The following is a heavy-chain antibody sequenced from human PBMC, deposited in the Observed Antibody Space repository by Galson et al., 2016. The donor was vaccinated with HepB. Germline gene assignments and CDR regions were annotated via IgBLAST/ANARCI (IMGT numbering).Heavy chain of an antibody. D-gene: IGHD6-13*01. V-gene: IGHV3-74*01. Sequence: SLRLSCAASGFTFSSDWMYWVRQAPGKGLVWVSRINSDGSRTNYADSVKGRFTISRDNARNTLYLQMNSLRAEDTAVYYWARDSAAAGTEWFDPWGQGTLVTVSS. CDR1: GFTFSSDW. CDR2: INSDGSRT. J-gene: IGHJ5*02. CDR3: ARDSAAAGTEWFDP.